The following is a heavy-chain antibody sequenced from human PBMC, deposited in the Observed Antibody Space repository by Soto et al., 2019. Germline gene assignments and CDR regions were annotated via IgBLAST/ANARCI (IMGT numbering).Heavy chain of an antibody. J-gene: IGHJ5*02. CDR2: IWYDGSNK. CDR1: GFTFSSYG. D-gene: IGHD2-2*01. V-gene: IGHV3-33*06. CDR3: AKEKISTSCCNWFDP. Sequence: GGSLRLSCAASGFTFSSYGMHWVRQAPGKGLEWVAVIWYDGSNKWYADSVKGRFTISRDNSKNTLYLQMNSLRAEDTAVYYCAKEKISTSCCNWFDPWGQGTLVTVSS.